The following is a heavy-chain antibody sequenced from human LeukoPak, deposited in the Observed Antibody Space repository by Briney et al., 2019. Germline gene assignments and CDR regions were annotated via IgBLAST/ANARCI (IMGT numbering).Heavy chain of an antibody. V-gene: IGHV3-7*01. CDR3: ARDGLLLWFGGKNGMDV. CDR2: IKQDGSEK. Sequence: PGGSLRLSCAASGFTFSSYWMSWVRQAPGKGLEWVANIKQDGSEKYYVDSVKGRFTISRDNAKNSLYLQMNSLRAEDTAAYYCARDGLLLWFGGKNGMDVLGQGTTVTVSS. CDR1: GFTFSSYW. D-gene: IGHD3-10*01. J-gene: IGHJ6*02.